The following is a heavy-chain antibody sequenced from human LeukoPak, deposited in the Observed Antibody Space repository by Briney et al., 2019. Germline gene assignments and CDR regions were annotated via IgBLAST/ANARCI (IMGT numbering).Heavy chain of an antibody. D-gene: IGHD3-22*01. CDR2: IGTSTSYI. CDR3: AKGTYYYDSSGYYYDAFDI. V-gene: IGHV3-21*01. Sequence: GGSLRLSCAASGFTFSTYIMNWVRQTPGKGLEWVSSIGTSTSYIYYADSVKGRFTISRDNAKNSLYLEMNSLRAEDTAVYYCAKGTYYYDSSGYYYDAFDIWGQGTMVTVSS. CDR1: GFTFSTYI. J-gene: IGHJ3*02.